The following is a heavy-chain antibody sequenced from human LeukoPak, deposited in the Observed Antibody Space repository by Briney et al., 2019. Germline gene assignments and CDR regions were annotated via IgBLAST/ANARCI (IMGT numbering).Heavy chain of an antibody. Sequence: AETLSLTCTVSGVSIGSDYGTCLTEPPGKGRQYIGYIYHTGATNYNPSLKSRVTMSVDTSKNQFSLKMNSVTAADTAVYFCARYGKSGWSIDNWGQGILVTVSS. J-gene: IGHJ4*02. CDR1: GVSIGSDY. D-gene: IGHD6-19*01. V-gene: IGHV4-59*08. CDR3: ARYGKSGWSIDN. CDR2: IYHTGAT.